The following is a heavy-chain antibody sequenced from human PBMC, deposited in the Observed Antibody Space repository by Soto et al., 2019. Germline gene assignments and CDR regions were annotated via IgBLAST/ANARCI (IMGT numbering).Heavy chain of an antibody. J-gene: IGHJ6*02. Sequence: QVQLVQSGAEVKKPGASVKVSCKASGYTFTSYGISWVRQAPGQGLEWMGWISAYNGNTNYAQKLQGRVTMTTDTTTRTTFMELGSLRSYDTAGYYCARPVGVGARGSYGMDGWGQGNTVNGSS. CDR2: ISAYNGNT. CDR3: ARPVGVGARGSYGMDG. D-gene: IGHD1-26*01. V-gene: IGHV1-18*01. CDR1: GYTFTSYG.